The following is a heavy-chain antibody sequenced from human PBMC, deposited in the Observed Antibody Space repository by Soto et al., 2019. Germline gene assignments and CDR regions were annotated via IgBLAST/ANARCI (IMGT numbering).Heavy chain of an antibody. D-gene: IGHD3-22*01. J-gene: IGHJ4*02. Sequence: QVQLQQWGAGLLKPSETLSLTCAVYGGSFSGYYWSWIRQPPGKGLEWIGEINHSGSTNYNPSLKSRVTISVDTSKNQFSLKLSSVTAADTAVYYCARGVYYDSSGYYRVFDYWGQGTLVTVSS. V-gene: IGHV4-34*01. CDR1: GGSFSGYY. CDR2: INHSGST. CDR3: ARGVYYDSSGYYRVFDY.